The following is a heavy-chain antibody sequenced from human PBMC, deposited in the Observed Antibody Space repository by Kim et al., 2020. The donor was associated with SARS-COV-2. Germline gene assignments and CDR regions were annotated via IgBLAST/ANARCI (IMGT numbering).Heavy chain of an antibody. J-gene: IGHJ4*02. CDR3: ARIRETCGGDCYSLFDY. D-gene: IGHD2-21*02. Sequence: SETLSLTCAVSGGSISSSNWWSWVRQRPGKGLEWIGEIYHSGSTNYNPSLKSRVTISVDKSKNQFSLKLSSVTAADTAVYYCARIRETCGGDCYSLFDYWGQGTLVTVSS. CDR2: IYHSGST. CDR1: GGSISSSNW. V-gene: IGHV4-4*02.